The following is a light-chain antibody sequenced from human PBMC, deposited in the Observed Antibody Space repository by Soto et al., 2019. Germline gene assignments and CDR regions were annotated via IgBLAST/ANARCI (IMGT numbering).Light chain of an antibody. J-gene: IGKJ1*01. CDR3: QQRSNWPRT. Sequence: EVVLTQSPDTLSLSPGERVTLSCRASQSVTSDYLAWYQQKPGQAPRLLIYDVSNRAAGIPARFSGSGSGTDFTLTISSLEPEDFAVYYCQQRSNWPRTFGQGTKVDIK. CDR2: DVS. CDR1: QSVTSDY. V-gene: IGKV3-11*01.